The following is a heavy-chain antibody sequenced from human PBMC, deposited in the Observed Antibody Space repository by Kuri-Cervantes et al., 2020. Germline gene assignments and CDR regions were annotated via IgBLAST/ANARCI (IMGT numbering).Heavy chain of an antibody. CDR2: IRYDGSNK. D-gene: IGHD5-18*01. V-gene: IGHV3-30*02. CDR3: ASGNRYSYGYVGY. Sequence: GESLKISCAASGFTFSSYGMHWVRQAPGKGLEWVAFIRYDGSNKYYADSVKGRFTISRDNSKNTLYLQMNSLRAEDTAVYYCASGNRYSYGYVGYWGQGTLVTVSS. J-gene: IGHJ4*02. CDR1: GFTFSSYG.